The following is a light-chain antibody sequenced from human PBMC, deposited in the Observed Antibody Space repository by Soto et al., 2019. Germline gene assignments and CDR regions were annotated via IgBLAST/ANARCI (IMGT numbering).Light chain of an antibody. CDR1: SSDVGAYNF. V-gene: IGLV2-23*01. J-gene: IGLJ2*01. CDR3: CSYAGYTTYVV. CDR2: EGS. Sequence: QSALTQPASVSGSPGQSITISCTGTSSDVGAYNFVSWHQQHPGKAPKLMIYEGSLRPSGVSNRFSGSKSGNTASLTISGLQAEDEADYYCCSYAGYTTYVVFGGGTQLTVL.